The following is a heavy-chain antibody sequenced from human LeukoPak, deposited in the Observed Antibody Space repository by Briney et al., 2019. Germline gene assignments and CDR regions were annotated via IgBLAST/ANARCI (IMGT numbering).Heavy chain of an antibody. Sequence: GGSLRLSCAASGFTFSSYAMHWVRQAPGKGLEYVSAISSNGGSTYYANSVKGRFTISRDNSKNTLYLQMNSLRAEDTAVYYCAKGGSGSYHLDYWGQGTLVTVSS. J-gene: IGHJ4*02. D-gene: IGHD3-10*01. CDR2: ISSNGGST. V-gene: IGHV3-64*01. CDR3: AKGGSGSYHLDY. CDR1: GFTFSSYA.